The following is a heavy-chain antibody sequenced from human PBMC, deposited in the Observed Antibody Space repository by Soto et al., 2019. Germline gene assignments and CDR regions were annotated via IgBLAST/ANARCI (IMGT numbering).Heavy chain of an antibody. CDR3: AREPPNTSLFDC. V-gene: IGHV1-46*01. J-gene: IGHJ4*02. CDR1: GYTFSTYH. D-gene: IGHD7-27*01. CDR2: FKSSGDIT. Sequence: QVQLVQSGAEVTKPGASVKISCKTSGYTFSTYHMHWVRLAPGQGLEWVGIFKSSGDITLYAQKFQGSVTMSKDTSTSTVYMEVSSLRSEDTAVYYCAREPPNTSLFDCRGQGTQVTVSS.